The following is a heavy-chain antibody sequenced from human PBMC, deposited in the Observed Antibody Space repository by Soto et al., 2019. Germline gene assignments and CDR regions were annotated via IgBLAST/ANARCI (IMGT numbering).Heavy chain of an antibody. D-gene: IGHD3-10*01. CDR2: VNPNNGDT. V-gene: IGHV1-8*01. CDR3: AKVSRKGSAIDFDY. Sequence: HVQLVQSGAELKKPGASVKVSCKASGYTFSNYDMNWVRQATGQGPEWIGWVNPNNGDTGYAQKFQGRVTLTTDISTTTAYMELTSLRSEDTAIYDGAKVSRKGSAIDFDYSGQGTGITVSS. J-gene: IGHJ4*02. CDR1: GYTFSNYD.